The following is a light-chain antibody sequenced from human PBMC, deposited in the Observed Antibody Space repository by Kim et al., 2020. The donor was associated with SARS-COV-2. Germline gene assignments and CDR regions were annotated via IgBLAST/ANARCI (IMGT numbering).Light chain of an antibody. V-gene: IGLV3-1*01. Sequence: SSELTQPPSVSVSPGQTASITRSGDKLGDKYACWYQQKPGQSPVLVIYQDSKRPSGIPERFSGPNSGNTATLTISGTQAMDEADYYCQAWDSSTVVFGGGTQLTVL. J-gene: IGLJ2*01. CDR2: QDS. CDR3: QAWDSSTVV. CDR1: KLGDKY.